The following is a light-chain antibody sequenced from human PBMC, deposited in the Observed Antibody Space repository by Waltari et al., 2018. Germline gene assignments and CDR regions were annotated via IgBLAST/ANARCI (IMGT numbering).Light chain of an antibody. CDR1: PTGCTH. CDR2: NAS. CDR3: QHRDNWPFT. Sequence: EIVLTQSPVTLSLSPGERATLSCRASPTGCTHLAWYQHKPGQAPRLLIYNASPRAPGIPARFSGSGSGTDFTLTISHLESEDFAFYYCQHRDNWPFTFGPGTKVEVK. J-gene: IGKJ3*01. V-gene: IGKV3-11*01.